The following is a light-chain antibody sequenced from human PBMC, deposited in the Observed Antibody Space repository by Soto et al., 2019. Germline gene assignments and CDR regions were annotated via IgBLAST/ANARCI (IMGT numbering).Light chain of an antibody. CDR3: QQYGSSPLT. J-gene: IGKJ3*01. Sequence: EIVLTPFAGTLSLSPGERATLSCRASQSVSSSYLAWYQQKPGQAPRLLIYGASSRATGIPDRFSGSGSGTDFTLTISRLEPEDFAVYYCQQYGSSPLTLGPGTKVDIK. V-gene: IGKV3-20*01. CDR1: QSVSSSY. CDR2: GAS.